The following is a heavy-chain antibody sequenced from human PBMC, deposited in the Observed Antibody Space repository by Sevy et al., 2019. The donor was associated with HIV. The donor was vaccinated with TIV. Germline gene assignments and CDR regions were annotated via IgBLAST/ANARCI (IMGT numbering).Heavy chain of an antibody. CDR3: ARDGVKQQLAGHFDY. CDR2: IKQDGSEK. CDR1: GFTFSSYW. D-gene: IGHD6-13*01. Sequence: GGSLRLSCAASGFTFSSYWMSWVRQAPGKGLEWVASIKQDGSEKYYVDSVKGRFTISRDNAKKSLYLQMNSLRAEDTAVYYCARDGVKQQLAGHFDYWGQGTLVTVSS. J-gene: IGHJ4*02. V-gene: IGHV3-7*01.